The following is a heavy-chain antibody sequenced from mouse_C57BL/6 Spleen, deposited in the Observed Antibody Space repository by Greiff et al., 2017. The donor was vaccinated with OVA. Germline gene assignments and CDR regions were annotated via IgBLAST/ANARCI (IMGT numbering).Heavy chain of an antibody. V-gene: IGHV10-1*01. J-gene: IGHJ2*01. D-gene: IGHD3-2*02. CDR3: VRHHRGSSGFDY. CDR1: GFSFNTYA. Sequence: EVKLVESGGGLVQPKGSLKLSCAASGFSFNTYAMNWVRQAPGKGLEWVARIRSKSNNYATYYADSVKDRFTISRDDSESMLYLQMNNLKTEDTAMYYCVRHHRGSSGFDYWGQGTTLTVSS. CDR2: IRSKSNNYAT.